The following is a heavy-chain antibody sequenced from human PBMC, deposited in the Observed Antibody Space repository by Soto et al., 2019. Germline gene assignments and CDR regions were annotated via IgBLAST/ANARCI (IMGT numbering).Heavy chain of an antibody. CDR1: GYTFTSYA. CDR3: ARGDTAMVKGGFDY. CDR2: INAGNGNT. Sequence: ASVKVSCKASGYTFTSYAMHWVRQAPGQRLEWMGWINAGNGNTKYSQKFQGRVTITRDTSASTAYMELSGLRSDDTAVYYCARGDTAMVKGGFDYWGRGTLVTVSS. J-gene: IGHJ4*02. D-gene: IGHD5-18*01. V-gene: IGHV1-3*01.